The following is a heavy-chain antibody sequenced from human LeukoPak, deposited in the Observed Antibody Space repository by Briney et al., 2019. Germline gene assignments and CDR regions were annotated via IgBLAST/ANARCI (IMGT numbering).Heavy chain of an antibody. CDR3: ASEAAAALGDGY. V-gene: IGHV1-46*01. CDR1: GYTFTSYY. D-gene: IGHD6-13*01. J-gene: IGHJ4*02. CDR2: INPSCGST. Sequence: ASVKVSCKASGYTFTSYYMHWVRQAPGQGLEWMGIINPSCGSTSYAQKFQGRVTMTRDTSTSTVYMELSSLRSEDTAVYYCASEAAAALGDGYWGQGTLVTVSS.